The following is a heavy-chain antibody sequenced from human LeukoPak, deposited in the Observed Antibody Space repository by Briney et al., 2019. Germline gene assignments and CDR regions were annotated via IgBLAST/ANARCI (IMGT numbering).Heavy chain of an antibody. D-gene: IGHD4/OR15-4a*01. CDR1: GGTFSGYA. V-gene: IGHV1-69*05. Sequence: SVKVSCKASGGTFSGYAVFWVRQAPGQGLEWMGGTVPLKYAQKFQGRVTFTTDESTSTAFMELSSLTSQDTAVYFCARAPYGVYSGDYYSYYMDVWGKGTTVTVSS. J-gene: IGHJ6*03. CDR2: TVPL. CDR3: ARAPYGVYSGDYYSYYMDV.